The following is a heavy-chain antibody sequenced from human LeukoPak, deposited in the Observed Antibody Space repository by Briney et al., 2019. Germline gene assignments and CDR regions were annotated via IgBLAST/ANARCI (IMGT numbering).Heavy chain of an antibody. CDR1: GFTFSSYW. CDR3: AKGGHSPWYFDY. CDR2: IKQDGSEK. V-gene: IGHV3-7*03. J-gene: IGHJ4*02. Sequence: PGGSLRLSCAASGFTFSSYWMSWVRQAPGKGLEWVANIKQDGSEKYYVDSVKGRFTISRDNSKNTLYLQMNSLRAEDTAVYYCAKGGHSPWYFDYWGQGTLVTVSS. D-gene: IGHD6-13*01.